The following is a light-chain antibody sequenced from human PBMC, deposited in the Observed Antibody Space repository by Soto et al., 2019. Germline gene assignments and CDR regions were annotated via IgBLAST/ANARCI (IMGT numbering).Light chain of an antibody. Sequence: QSVLTQPPSVSAAPGQKVTISCSGSTPNIGKNYVSWYQQVPGTAPKLLIYDNNKRRSGIPDRFSGSKSDTSATLGITGRQTGDEADYYCGTWDSSLSAAVFGGGTQLTVL. CDR1: TPNIGKNY. V-gene: IGLV1-51*01. CDR2: DNN. CDR3: GTWDSSLSAAV. J-gene: IGLJ7*01.